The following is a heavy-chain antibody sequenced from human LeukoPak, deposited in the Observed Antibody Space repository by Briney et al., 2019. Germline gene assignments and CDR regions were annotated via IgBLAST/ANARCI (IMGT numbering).Heavy chain of an antibody. J-gene: IGHJ3*02. CDR3: ARDRGDGYNYDAFDI. CDR1: GFTFNTYA. Sequence: LSGGSLRLSCEASGFTFNTYAIYWVRQAPGKGLEWVSVIYSGGSTYYADSVKGRFTISRDNSKNTLYLQMNSLRAENTAVYYCARDRGDGYNYDAFDIWGQGTMVTVSS. V-gene: IGHV3-66*02. D-gene: IGHD5-24*01. CDR2: IYSGGST.